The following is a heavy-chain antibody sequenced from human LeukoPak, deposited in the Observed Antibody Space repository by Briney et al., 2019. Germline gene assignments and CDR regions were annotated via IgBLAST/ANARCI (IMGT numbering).Heavy chain of an antibody. CDR2: IIPIFGTA. Sequence: SVKVSCKASGGTFSSYAISWVRQAPGQGLEWMGGIIPIFGTANHAQKFQGRVTITADESTRTAYMELSSLRSEDTAVYYCASRSLGGIAAAGRFDPWGQGTLVTVSS. CDR3: ASRSLGGIAAAGRFDP. D-gene: IGHD6-13*01. V-gene: IGHV1-69*13. J-gene: IGHJ5*02. CDR1: GGTFSSYA.